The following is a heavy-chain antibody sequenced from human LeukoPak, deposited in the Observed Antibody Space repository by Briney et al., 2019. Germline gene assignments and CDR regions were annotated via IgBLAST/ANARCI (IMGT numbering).Heavy chain of an antibody. CDR2: ISSSGSII. J-gene: IGHJ4*02. Sequence: GGSLRLSCAASGFTFSDYYMSWIRQAPGKGLEWVSHISSSGSIIYYADSVKGRFTISRDNANNSLYLQMNSLRAEDTAFYYCASGGIYYGAAFDFWGQGTLVTVSS. CDR1: GFTFSDYY. D-gene: IGHD1-26*01. CDR3: ASGGIYYGAAFDF. V-gene: IGHV3-11*01.